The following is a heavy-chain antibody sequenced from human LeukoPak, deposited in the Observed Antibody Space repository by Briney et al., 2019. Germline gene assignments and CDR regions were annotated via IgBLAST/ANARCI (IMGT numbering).Heavy chain of an antibody. CDR3: ARTWIQLWLRGYYFDY. Sequence: GASVKVSCKASGYTFTSYAMHWVRQAPGQRLEWMGWINAGNGNTKYSQKFQGRVTITRDTSASTAYMELSSLRSEGTAVYYCARTWIQLWLRGYYFDYWGQGTLVTVSS. D-gene: IGHD5-18*01. J-gene: IGHJ4*02. V-gene: IGHV1-3*01. CDR2: INAGNGNT. CDR1: GYTFTSYA.